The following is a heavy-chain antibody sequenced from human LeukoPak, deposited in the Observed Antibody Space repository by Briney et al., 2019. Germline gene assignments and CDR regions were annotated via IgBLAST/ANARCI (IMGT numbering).Heavy chain of an antibody. J-gene: IGHJ4*02. V-gene: IGHV3-73*01. CDR1: GFTFSGSA. CDR3: TRRTVAGTDDY. D-gene: IGHD6-19*01. Sequence: GGSLRLSXAASGFTFSGSAMHWVRQASGKGLEWVGRIRSKANSYATAYAASVKGRFTISRDDSKNTAYLQMNSLKTEDTAVYYCTRRTVAGTDDYWGQGTLVTVSS. CDR2: IRSKANSYAT.